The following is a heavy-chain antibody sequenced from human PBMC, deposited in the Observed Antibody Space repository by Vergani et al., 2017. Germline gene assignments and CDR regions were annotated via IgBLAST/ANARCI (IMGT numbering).Heavy chain of an antibody. J-gene: IGHJ1*01. Sequence: VQLLESGGDLVQPGGSLRLSCAASGFSSSYYGMHWVRQAPGKGLEWVAVISYDGTQKYYADSVMGRFTISRDNSKSTLYLQMNSLRTEDTAVYYCATKSCGTPGCQIGYFREWGQGTLVTVSS. V-gene: IGHV3-30*03. CDR1: GFSSSYYG. D-gene: IGHD1-1*01. CDR2: ISYDGTQK. CDR3: ATKSCGTPGCQIGYFRE.